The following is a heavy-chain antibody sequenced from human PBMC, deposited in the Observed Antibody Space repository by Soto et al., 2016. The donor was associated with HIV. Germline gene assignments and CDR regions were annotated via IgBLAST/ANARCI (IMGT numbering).Heavy chain of an antibody. CDR2: IHPYSGDT. Sequence: QVQVVQSGPEVKKPGASVKVSCKASGYSFTAYYMHWVRQAPGQGLEWMGWIHPYSGDTNYAQTFRGRVTLTRDTSISTAYMELSRLRYDDTAVFYCVRDRRYSGNDRAAFPGLFGNWGQGTLVTVSS. CDR3: VRDRRYSGNDRAAFPGLFGN. D-gene: IGHD5-12*01. J-gene: IGHJ4*02. V-gene: IGHV1-2*02. CDR1: GYSFTAYY.